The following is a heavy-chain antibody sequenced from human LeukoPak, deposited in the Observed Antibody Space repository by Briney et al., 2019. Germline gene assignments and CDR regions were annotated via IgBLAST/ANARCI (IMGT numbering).Heavy chain of an antibody. CDR1: GYTFTSYD. CDR3: ARISGGHLRYFDSGQENPFDP. V-gene: IGHV1-8*01. CDR2: MNPNSGNT. Sequence: ASVKVSCKASGYTFTSYDINWVRQATGQGLEWMGWMNPNSGNTGYAQKFQGRVTMTRNTSISTAYMELSSLRSEDTAVYYCARISGGHLRYFDSGQENPFDPWGQGTLVTVSS. J-gene: IGHJ5*02. D-gene: IGHD3-9*01.